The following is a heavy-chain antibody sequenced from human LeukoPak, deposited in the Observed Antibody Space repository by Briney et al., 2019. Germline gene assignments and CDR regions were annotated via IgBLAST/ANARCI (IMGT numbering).Heavy chain of an antibody. J-gene: IGHJ4*02. CDR2: IIPILGIA. V-gene: IGHV1-69*04. CDR1: GGTFSSYA. Sequence: EASVKISCKASGGTFSSYAISWVRQAPGQGLEWMGRIIPILGIANYAQKFQGRVTITADKSTSTAYMELSSLRSEDTAVYYCARDRPGIAVAGGVYWGQGTLVTVSS. D-gene: IGHD6-19*01. CDR3: ARDRPGIAVAGGVY.